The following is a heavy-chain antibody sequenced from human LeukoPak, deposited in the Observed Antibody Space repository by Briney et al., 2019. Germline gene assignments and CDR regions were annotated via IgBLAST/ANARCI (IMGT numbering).Heavy chain of an antibody. CDR1: GFTFSSYG. CDR3: AREQYYYDSSGYYYLRGGFDY. J-gene: IGHJ4*02. V-gene: IGHV3-74*01. D-gene: IGHD3-22*01. CDR2: TNSDGSST. Sequence: QPGRSLRLSCAASGFTFSSYGMHWVRQAPGKGLVWVSRTNSDGSSTSYADSVKGRFTISRDNAKNTLYLQMNSLRAEDTAVYYCAREQYYYDSSGYYYLRGGFDYWGQGTLVTVSS.